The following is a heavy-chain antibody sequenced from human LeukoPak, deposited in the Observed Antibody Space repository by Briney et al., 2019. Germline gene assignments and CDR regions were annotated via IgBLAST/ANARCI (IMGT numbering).Heavy chain of an antibody. CDR3: AREGPFTIFGVRWFDL. D-gene: IGHD3-3*01. V-gene: IGHV1-69*13. Sequence: ASVKVSCKASGGTFSSYAISWVRQAPGQGLEWMGGIIPIFGTANYAQKFQGRVTITADESTSTAYMELSSLRSEDTAVYYCAREGPFTIFGVRWFDLWGQGTLVTVSS. J-gene: IGHJ5*02. CDR2: IIPIFGTA. CDR1: GGTFSSYA.